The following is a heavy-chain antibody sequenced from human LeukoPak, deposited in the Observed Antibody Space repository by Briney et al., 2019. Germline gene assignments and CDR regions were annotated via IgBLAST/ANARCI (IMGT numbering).Heavy chain of an antibody. V-gene: IGHV4-39*07. Sequence: KPSETLSLTCTVSGVSISSSSYYWGWLRQPPGKGLEWIGSIYYSGSTYYNPSLKSRFTMTVDTSKNQFSLKLSSVTAADTAMYYCARVAEYYYGSGSYQHAFDIWGQVTMVTVSS. D-gene: IGHD3-10*01. CDR2: IYYSGST. CDR3: ARVAEYYYGSGSYQHAFDI. CDR1: GVSISSSSYY. J-gene: IGHJ3*02.